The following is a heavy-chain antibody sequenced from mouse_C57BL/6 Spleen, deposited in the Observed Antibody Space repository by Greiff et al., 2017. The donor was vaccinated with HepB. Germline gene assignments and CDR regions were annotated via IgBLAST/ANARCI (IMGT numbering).Heavy chain of an antibody. V-gene: IGHV5-4*03. J-gene: IGHJ1*03. D-gene: IGHD1-1*01. CDR3: ARAPNYYGSSYGYFDV. CDR1: GFTFSSYA. Sequence: DVKLVESGGGLVKPGGSLKLSCAASGFTFSSYAMSWVRQTPEKRLEWVATISDGGSYTYYPDNVKGRFTISRDNAKNNLYLQMSHLKSEDTAMYYCARAPNYYGSSYGYFDVWGTGTTVTVSS. CDR2: ISDGGSYT.